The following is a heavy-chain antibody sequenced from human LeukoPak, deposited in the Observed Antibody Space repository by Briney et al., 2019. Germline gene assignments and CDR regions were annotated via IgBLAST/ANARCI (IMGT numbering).Heavy chain of an antibody. D-gene: IGHD3-22*01. J-gene: IGHJ4*02. CDR2: INPNTGGT. CDR1: GYTFTDYY. V-gene: IGHV1-2*02. CDR3: ARALGDTYYYDSSGYYPPDY. Sequence: ASVKVSCKASGYTFTDYYMHWVRQAPGQGLEWMGWINPNTGGTNYAQKFQDRVTITRDTSISTAHMELSRLRSDDTAVYYCARALGDTYYYDSSGYYPPDYWGQGTLVTVSS.